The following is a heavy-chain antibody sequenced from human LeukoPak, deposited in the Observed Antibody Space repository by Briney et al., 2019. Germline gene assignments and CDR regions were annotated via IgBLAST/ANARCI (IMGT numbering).Heavy chain of an antibody. D-gene: IGHD3-22*01. CDR2: IIPIFGTA. Sequence: SVKVSCKASGGTFSSYAISWVRQAPGQGLEWMGGIIPIFGTANYAQKFQGRVTMTRNTSISTAYMELSSLRSEDTAVYYCAREGVVAEYGFDYWGQGTLVTVSS. CDR1: GGTFSSYA. CDR3: AREGVVAEYGFDY. J-gene: IGHJ4*02. V-gene: IGHV1-69*05.